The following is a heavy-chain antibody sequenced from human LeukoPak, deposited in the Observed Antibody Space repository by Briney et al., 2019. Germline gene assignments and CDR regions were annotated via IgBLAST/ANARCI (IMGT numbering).Heavy chain of an antibody. D-gene: IGHD6-19*01. Sequence: SVKVSCKASGYTFTSYDINWVRQATGQGLEWMGRIIPILGIANYAQKFQGRVTITADKSTSTAYMELSSLRSEDTAVYYCAREVAVAGPADSGPTEFDYWGQGTLVTVSS. J-gene: IGHJ4*02. CDR1: GYTFTSYD. CDR2: IIPILGIA. V-gene: IGHV1-69*04. CDR3: AREVAVAGPADSGPTEFDY.